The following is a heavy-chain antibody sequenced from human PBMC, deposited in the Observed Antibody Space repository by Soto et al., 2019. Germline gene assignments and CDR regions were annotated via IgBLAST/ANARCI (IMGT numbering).Heavy chain of an antibody. D-gene: IGHD2-2*01. V-gene: IGHV3-66*01. CDR3: ARDPLYCSSTSCYV. Sequence: PGGSLRLSCAASGFTVSSNYMSWVRQAPGKGLEWVSVIYSGGSTYYADSVKGRFTISRDNSKNTLYLQMNSLRAEDTAVYYCARDPLYCSSTSCYVWGQGTLVTVSS. CDR2: IYSGGST. CDR1: GFTVSSNY. J-gene: IGHJ4*02.